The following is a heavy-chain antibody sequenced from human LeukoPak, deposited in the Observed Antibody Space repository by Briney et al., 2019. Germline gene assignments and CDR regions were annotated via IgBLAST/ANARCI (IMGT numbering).Heavy chain of an antibody. CDR3: GRAATVVVVDAIEY. D-gene: IGHD2-15*01. V-gene: IGHV3-64*01. CDR2: ISSNGGST. CDR1: GFTFSSYA. Sequence: PGGSLRLSCAASGFTFSSYAMHWVRQAPGKGLEYVSAISSNGGSTYYANSVKGRFTISRDNTKNTLYHQMGSLRAEDMAVYYCGRAATVVVVDAIEYWGQGTLVTVSS. J-gene: IGHJ4*02.